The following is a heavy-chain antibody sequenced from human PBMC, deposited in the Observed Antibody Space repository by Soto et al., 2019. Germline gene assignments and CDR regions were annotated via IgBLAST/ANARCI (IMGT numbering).Heavy chain of an antibody. CDR1: GGTFSSYG. V-gene: IGHV1-69*12. Sequence: QVQLVQSGAEVKKPGSSVKVSCKASGGTFSSYGISWVRQAPGQGLEWMGGIIPIFGTADYTQKFQGRVTIIADESTSSAYMELSSLISEDPAVYYCATQGLTNYNYYGMDGWGQGTTVTVSS. J-gene: IGHJ6*02. D-gene: IGHD3-9*01. CDR3: ATQGLTNYNYYGMDG. CDR2: IIPIFGTA.